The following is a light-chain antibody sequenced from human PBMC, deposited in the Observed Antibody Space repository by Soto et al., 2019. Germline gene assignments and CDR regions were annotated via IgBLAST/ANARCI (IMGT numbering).Light chain of an antibody. CDR1: SSNIGAGYD. CDR3: CSCVSGSPFDVL. J-gene: IGLJ3*02. Sequence: QSVLTQPPSVSGAPGQRVTISCTGSSSNIGAGYDVHWYQQPPGQAPRLVIYESTKRPSGVSDRFSGSKSGNTASLTISGLQAEDEADYYCCSCVSGSPFDVLFGGGTKVTVL. CDR2: EST. V-gene: IGLV1-40*01.